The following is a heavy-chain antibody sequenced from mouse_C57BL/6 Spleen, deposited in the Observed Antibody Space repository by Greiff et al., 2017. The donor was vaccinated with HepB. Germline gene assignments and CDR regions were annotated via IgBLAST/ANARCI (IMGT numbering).Heavy chain of an antibody. V-gene: IGHV1-64*01. CDR3: AREMGHFTTVHYYAMDY. D-gene: IGHD1-1*01. Sequence: QVQLQQPGAELVKPGASVKLSCKASGYTFTSYWMHWVKQRPGQGLEWIGMIHPNSGSTNYNEKFKSKATLTVDKSSSTAYMQLSSLTAEDSAVYDCAREMGHFTTVHYYAMDYWGQGTSVTVSS. J-gene: IGHJ4*01. CDR1: GYTFTSYW. CDR2: IHPNSGST.